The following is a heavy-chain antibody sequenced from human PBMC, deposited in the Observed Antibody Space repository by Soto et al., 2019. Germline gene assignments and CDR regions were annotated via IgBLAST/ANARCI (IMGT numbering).Heavy chain of an antibody. CDR2: ISYDGSNK. CDR1: GFTFSSYA. V-gene: IGHV3-30-3*01. Sequence: GGSLRLSCAASGFTFSSYAMHWVRQAPGKGLEWVAVISYDGSNKYYADSVKGRFTISRDNSKNTLYLQMNSLRAEDTAVYYCARDRLKSGILRFLDYWGQGTLVTVSS. D-gene: IGHD2-21*02. CDR3: ARDRLKSGILRFLDY. J-gene: IGHJ4*02.